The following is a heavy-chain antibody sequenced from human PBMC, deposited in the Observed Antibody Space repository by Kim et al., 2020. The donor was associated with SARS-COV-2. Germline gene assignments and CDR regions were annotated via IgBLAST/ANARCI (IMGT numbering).Heavy chain of an antibody. CDR3: ARDETYYYYGMDV. Sequence: GGSLRLSCAASGFTFSSYGMHWVRQAPGKGLEWVAVISYDGSNKYYADSVKGRFTISRDNSKNTLYLQMNSLRAEDTAVYYCARDETYYYYGMDVWGQGTTVTVSS. J-gene: IGHJ6*02. CDR2: ISYDGSNK. CDR1: GFTFSSYG. V-gene: IGHV3-33*05.